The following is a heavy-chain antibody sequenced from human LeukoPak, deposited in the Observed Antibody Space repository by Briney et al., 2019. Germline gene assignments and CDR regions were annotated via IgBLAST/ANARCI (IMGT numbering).Heavy chain of an antibody. CDR1: GFTFSSYG. Sequence: PGGSLRLSCAASGFTFSSYGMHWVRQAPGKGLEWVSSISSSSSYIYYADSVKGRFTISRDNAKNSLYLQMNSLRAEDTAVYYCARDSYDAFDIWGQGTMVTVSS. CDR2: ISSSSSYI. CDR3: ARDSYDAFDI. D-gene: IGHD1-26*01. J-gene: IGHJ3*02. V-gene: IGHV3-21*01.